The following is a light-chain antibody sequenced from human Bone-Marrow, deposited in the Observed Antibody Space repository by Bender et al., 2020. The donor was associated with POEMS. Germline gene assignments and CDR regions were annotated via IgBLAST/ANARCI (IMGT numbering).Light chain of an antibody. V-gene: IGLV2-23*02. CDR1: STDVGSYNL. CDR2: DVS. CDR3: CSYAGSFTWV. Sequence: QSALTQPAFVSGSPGQSITISCTGTSTDVGSYNLVSWYQQHPGKAPKLMIYDVSSRPSGVSNRFSGSKSGNTASLTISGLQAEDEADYYCCSYAGSFTWVFGGGTKLTVL. J-gene: IGLJ3*02.